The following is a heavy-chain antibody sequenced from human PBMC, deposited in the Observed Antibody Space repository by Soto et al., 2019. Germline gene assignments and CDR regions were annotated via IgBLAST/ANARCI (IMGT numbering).Heavy chain of an antibody. Sequence: EVQLLESGVGLVQPVGSLRLSCAASGFTFSSYAMSWVRQAPGKGLEWVSAISGSGGSTYYADSVKGRFTISRDNSKHTLYLQMNSLRAEDTAVYYCAKIRADYYYYYGMDVWGQGTTVTVSS. V-gene: IGHV3-23*01. CDR2: ISGSGGST. CDR1: GFTFSSYA. CDR3: AKIRADYYYYYGMDV. J-gene: IGHJ6*02.